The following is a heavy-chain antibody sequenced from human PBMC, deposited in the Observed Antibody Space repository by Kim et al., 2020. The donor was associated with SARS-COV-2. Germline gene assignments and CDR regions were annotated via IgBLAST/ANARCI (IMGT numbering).Heavy chain of an antibody. J-gene: IGHJ4*02. D-gene: IGHD1-26*01. V-gene: IGHV1-69*01. Sequence: TANYAQKFQGRVTITADESTSTAYMELGSLRSEDTAVYYCARGLVGAMGLWGQGTLVTVSS. CDR3: ARGLVGAMGL. CDR2: TA.